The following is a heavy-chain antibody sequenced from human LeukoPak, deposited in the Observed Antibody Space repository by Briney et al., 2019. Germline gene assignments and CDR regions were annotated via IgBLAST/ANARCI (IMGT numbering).Heavy chain of an antibody. CDR2: IYTSGST. J-gene: IGHJ4*02. D-gene: IGHD3-22*01. CDR3: ARAPGDSSGYYSGWDY. V-gene: IGHV4-59*10. CDR1: GGSFSGYY. Sequence: SETLSLTCAVYGGSFSGYYWSWIRQPAGKGLEWIGRIYTSGSTNYNPSLKSRVTMSVDTSKNQFSLKLSSVTAADTAVYYCARAPGDSSGYYSGWDYWGQGTLVTVSS.